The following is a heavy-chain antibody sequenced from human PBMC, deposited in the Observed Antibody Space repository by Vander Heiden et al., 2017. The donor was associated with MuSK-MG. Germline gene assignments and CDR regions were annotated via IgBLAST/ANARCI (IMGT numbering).Heavy chain of an antibody. CDR2: IRYDTTIK. J-gene: IGHJ4*02. CDR3: VKDRDYGDYKVPH. Sequence: QVQLVESGGGVVQPGGSLRLSCAASGFPFSSHGMHWVRQAPGKGLEWVAFIRYDTTIKYYAVSVKGRCTISRDNSKNTLYLQMNSLRTEDTAVYYCVKDRDYGDYKVPHWGQGTLVTVSS. CDR1: GFPFSSHG. V-gene: IGHV3-30*02. D-gene: IGHD4-17*01.